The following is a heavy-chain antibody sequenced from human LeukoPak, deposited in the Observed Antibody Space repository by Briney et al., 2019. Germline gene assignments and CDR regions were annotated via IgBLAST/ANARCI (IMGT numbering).Heavy chain of an antibody. D-gene: IGHD1-26*01. V-gene: IGHV1-18*01. CDR2: TSVYIGNR. J-gene: IGHJ3*02. CDR3: TIARHIGSSQDAFYI. Sequence: SVKVSCKASGHTVTNYGISWVRQAPGHGLEWMGWTSVYIGNRNTDYAQKFQGRVTTTTDTSTSSAYMELRSLRSDDTAVYYCTIARHIGSSQDAFYIRGQGEMVTVSS. CDR1: GHTVTNYG.